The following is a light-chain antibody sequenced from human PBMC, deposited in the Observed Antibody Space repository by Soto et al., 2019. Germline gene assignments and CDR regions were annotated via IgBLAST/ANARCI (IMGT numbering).Light chain of an antibody. J-gene: IGLJ2*01. V-gene: IGLV2-14*01. CDR2: DVT. CDR1: SSDVGAYDF. CDR3: SSYTTRSTLV. Sequence: QSALTQRASVSGSPGQSITISCTGTSSDVGAYDFVSWYQHYPGKAPKLVTFDVTHRPPGISDRFSGSKSANTASLTISGLQAEDEAFYYCSSYTTRSTLVFGGGTKVTVL.